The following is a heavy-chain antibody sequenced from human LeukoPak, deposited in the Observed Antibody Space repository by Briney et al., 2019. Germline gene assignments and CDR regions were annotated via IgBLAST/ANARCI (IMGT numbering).Heavy chain of an antibody. CDR3: AKDRNYYYMDV. Sequence: GGSLRLSCAASGFTFSSYSMNWVRQPPGKGLEWVSFIRFDSSDQYYIDSVKGRFTISRDNSKNMLYLQMNSLRPEDTAVYYCAKDRNYYYMDVWGKGTTVTVSS. J-gene: IGHJ6*03. V-gene: IGHV3-30*02. CDR2: IRFDSSDQ. CDR1: GFTFSSYS.